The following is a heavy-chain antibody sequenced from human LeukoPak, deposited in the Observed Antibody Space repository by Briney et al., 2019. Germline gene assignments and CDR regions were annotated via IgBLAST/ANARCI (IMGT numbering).Heavy chain of an antibody. V-gene: IGHV3-21*01. D-gene: IGHD2-8*02. J-gene: IGHJ4*02. CDR1: GXTFSSFA. CDR3: ARGSTGQFDY. Sequence: GGSLRLSCAASGXTFSSFAMSWVRQAPGKGLEWVSSISSSGSSIYYADSVKGRFTISRDNANNSLYLQMNSLRAEDTAVYYCARGSTGQFDYWGQGTLVTVSS. CDR2: ISSSGSSI.